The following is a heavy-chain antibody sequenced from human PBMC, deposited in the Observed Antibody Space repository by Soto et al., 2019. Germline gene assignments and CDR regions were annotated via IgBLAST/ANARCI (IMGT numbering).Heavy chain of an antibody. CDR3: ARDQGAAAGIQGYNWFDP. D-gene: IGHD6-13*01. CDR1: GGSISSYY. CDR2: IYYSGST. V-gene: IGHV4-59*01. J-gene: IGHJ5*02. Sequence: SETLSLTCTVAGGSISSYYWSWIRQPPGKGLEWIGYIYYSGSTNYNPSLKSRVTISVDTSKNQFSLKLSSVTAADTAVYYCARDQGAAAGIQGYNWFDPWGQGTLVTVSS.